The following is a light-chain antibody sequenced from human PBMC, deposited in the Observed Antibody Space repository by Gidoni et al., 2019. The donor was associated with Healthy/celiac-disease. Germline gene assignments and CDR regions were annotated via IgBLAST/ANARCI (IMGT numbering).Light chain of an antibody. J-gene: IGLJ3*02. CDR1: SPNIGINY. V-gene: IGLV1-47*01. CDR2: RNN. Sequence: QSVLTQPPSASGTPGQRVTISCSGSSPNIGINYVYWYQQLPGTAPKLLIYRNNQRPSGVPDRFSGSKSGTSASLAISGLRSEDEADYYCAAWDDSLSGRVFGGGTKLTVL. CDR3: AAWDDSLSGRV.